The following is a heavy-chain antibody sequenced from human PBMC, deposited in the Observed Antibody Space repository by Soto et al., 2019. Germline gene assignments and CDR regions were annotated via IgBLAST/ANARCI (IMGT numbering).Heavy chain of an antibody. Sequence: SETLSLTCTVSGGSISSYYWSWIRQPPGKGLEWIGYIYYSGSTNYNPSLKSRVTISVDTSKNQFSLKLSSVTAADTAVYYCASAYDFWTLDYWGRGTLVTVSS. CDR3: ASAYDFWTLDY. V-gene: IGHV4-59*01. CDR2: IYYSGST. D-gene: IGHD3-3*01. J-gene: IGHJ4*02. CDR1: GGSISSYY.